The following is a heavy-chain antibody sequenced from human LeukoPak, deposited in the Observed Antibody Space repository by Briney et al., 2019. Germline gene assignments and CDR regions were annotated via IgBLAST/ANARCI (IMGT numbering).Heavy chain of an antibody. CDR3: ARILAASELDY. D-gene: IGHD2-15*01. Sequence: PGRSLRLSCAASGFTFSSYPMHWVRQAPGRGLEYVSAITSNGGSTYYANSVKGRFTISRDNSRNTLYLQMGSLRPEDMAVYYCARILAASELDYWGQGTLVTVSS. V-gene: IGHV3-64*01. CDR1: GFTFSSYP. CDR2: ITSNGGST. J-gene: IGHJ4*02.